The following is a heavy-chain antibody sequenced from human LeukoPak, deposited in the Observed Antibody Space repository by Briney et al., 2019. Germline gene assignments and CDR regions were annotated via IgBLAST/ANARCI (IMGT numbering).Heavy chain of an antibody. D-gene: IGHD3-9*01. Sequence: GGPLRLSCAASGFTFSSYAMSWVRQAPGKGLEGVSAISGSGGSTYYADSVKGRFTISRDNSKNTLYLQMNSLRAEDTTVYYCAKDILTGYYTLDYFDYWGQGTLVTVSS. V-gene: IGHV3-23*01. CDR3: AKDILTGYYTLDYFDY. CDR2: ISGSGGST. CDR1: GFTFSSYA. J-gene: IGHJ4*02.